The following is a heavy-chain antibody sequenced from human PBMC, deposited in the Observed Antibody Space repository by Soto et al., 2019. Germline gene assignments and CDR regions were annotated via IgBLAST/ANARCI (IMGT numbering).Heavy chain of an antibody. CDR1: GFTFSSYG. Sequence: PGGSLRLSCAASGFTFSSYGMHWVRQAPGKGLEWVAVIWYDGSNKYYADSVKGRFTISRDNSKNTLYLQMNSLRAEDTAVYYCARDRKFAGVVVPRPSYYYYGMDVWGQGTTVTVSS. D-gene: IGHD2-15*01. V-gene: IGHV3-33*01. CDR3: ARDRKFAGVVVPRPSYYYYGMDV. CDR2: IWYDGSNK. J-gene: IGHJ6*02.